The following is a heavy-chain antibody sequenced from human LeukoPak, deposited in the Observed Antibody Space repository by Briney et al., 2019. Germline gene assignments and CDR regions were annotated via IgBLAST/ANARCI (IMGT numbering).Heavy chain of an antibody. CDR1: GFTFSDFY. V-gene: IGHV3-11*01. J-gene: IGHJ4*02. Sequence: GGSLRLSCAASGFTFSDFYMSWLRPAPGKGLEWVSYISSSGSTIYYADSVKGRFTISRDNAKNSLYLQMNSLRAEDTAVYYCARDPGQVVAANYYFDYWGQGTPVTVSS. D-gene: IGHD2-15*01. CDR3: ARDPGQVVAANYYFDY. CDR2: ISSSGSTI.